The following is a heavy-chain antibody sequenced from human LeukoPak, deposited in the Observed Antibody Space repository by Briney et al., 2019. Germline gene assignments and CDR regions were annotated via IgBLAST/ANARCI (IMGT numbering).Heavy chain of an antibody. Sequence: ASVKVSCKASGYTFTGYYMHWVRQAPGQGLEWMGWINPNSGGTNYAQKVRGRVTMTRETSISTAYMELSRLRSDDTAVYYCARDQDMVRGVIIDWGQGTLVTVSS. J-gene: IGHJ4*02. CDR2: INPNSGGT. CDR1: GYTFTGYY. D-gene: IGHD3-10*01. V-gene: IGHV1-2*02. CDR3: ARDQDMVRGVIID.